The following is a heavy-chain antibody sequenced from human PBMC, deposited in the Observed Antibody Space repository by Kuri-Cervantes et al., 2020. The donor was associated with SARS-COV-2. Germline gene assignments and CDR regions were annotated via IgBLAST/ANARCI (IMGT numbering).Heavy chain of an antibody. J-gene: IGHJ4*02. CDR3: ASEGPHSSSSEVDY. Sequence: GGSLRLSCAASGFTFGNYAMHWVRQAPGKGLEWVAIISYDGTTLYQNSVKGRFTISRDNSRNTVYLQMNSLRREDTAIYYCASEGPHSSSSEVDYWGQGTLVTVSS. CDR1: GFTFGNYA. V-gene: IGHV3-30*04. CDR2: ISYDGTTL. D-gene: IGHD6-6*01.